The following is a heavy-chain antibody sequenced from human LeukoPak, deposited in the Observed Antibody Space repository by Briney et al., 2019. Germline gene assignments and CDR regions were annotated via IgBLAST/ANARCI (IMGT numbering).Heavy chain of an antibody. Sequence: SETLSLTCAVYGGSFSGYYWGWIRQPPGRGLEWIGTIYYSGSTYFNPSLKSRATISVDTSKNQFSLRLSSVTAADTAVYYCSSAAYLFDIWGQGTMVTVSS. V-gene: IGHV4-34*01. CDR1: GGSFSGYY. CDR2: IYYSGST. J-gene: IGHJ3*02. D-gene: IGHD2-2*01. CDR3: SSAAYLFDI.